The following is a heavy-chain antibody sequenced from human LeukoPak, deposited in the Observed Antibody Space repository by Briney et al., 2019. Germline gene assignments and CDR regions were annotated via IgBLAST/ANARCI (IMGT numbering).Heavy chain of an antibody. J-gene: IGHJ3*02. Sequence: SETLSLTCTVSGGSISSGGYYWSWIHQHPGKGLEWIGYIYYSGSTYYNPSLKSRVTISVDTSKNQFSLKLSSVTAADTAVYYCARDRGDYYDSSGRDAFDIWGQGTMVTVSS. CDR1: GGSISSGGYY. CDR2: IYYSGST. D-gene: IGHD3-22*01. V-gene: IGHV4-31*03. CDR3: ARDRGDYYDSSGRDAFDI.